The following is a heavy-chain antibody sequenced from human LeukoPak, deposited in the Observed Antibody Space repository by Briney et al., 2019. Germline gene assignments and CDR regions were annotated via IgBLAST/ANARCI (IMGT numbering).Heavy chain of an antibody. V-gene: IGHV4-59*01. CDR3: ARGVYIAAAQYAY. J-gene: IGHJ4*02. Sequence: SETLSLTCTVSGGSISSYYWSWIRQPPGKGLEWIGCIYCSGTTNYNPSLKSRVTISVDTSKNQFSLKLSSVTAADTAVYYCARGVYIAAAQYAYWGQGTLVTVSS. CDR2: IYCSGTT. CDR1: GGSISSYY. D-gene: IGHD6-13*01.